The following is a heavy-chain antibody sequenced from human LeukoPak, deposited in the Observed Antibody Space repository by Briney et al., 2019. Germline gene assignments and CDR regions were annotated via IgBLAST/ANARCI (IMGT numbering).Heavy chain of an antibody. J-gene: IGHJ4*02. CDR3: AKTYYYDSSGYPYYFDY. V-gene: IGHV3-23*01. CDR1: GFTFSSYA. D-gene: IGHD3-22*01. CDR2: ISGSGGST. Sequence: GGSLRLSCPASGFTFSSYAMSWVRQAPGKGLEWVSAISGSGGSTYYADSVRGRFTISRDNSKNTLYLQMNSLRAEDTAVYYCAKTYYYDSSGYPYYFDYWGQGTLVTVSS.